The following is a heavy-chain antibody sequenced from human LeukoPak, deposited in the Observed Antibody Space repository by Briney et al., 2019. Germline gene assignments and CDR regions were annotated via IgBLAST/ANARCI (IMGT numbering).Heavy chain of an antibody. V-gene: IGHV4-39*07. CDR2: FYYSGST. J-gene: IGHJ4*02. CDR3: ARVRYYFDSSGSPRPYYFDY. Sequence: SETLSLTCTVSGGSISSGSYYWGWIRQPPGKGLEWIGSFYYSGSTYYNPSLKCRVTISVDTSKNQFSLKLNSVTAAETAVHYCARVRYYFDSSGSPRPYYFDYWGQGTLVTVSS. D-gene: IGHD3-22*01. CDR1: GGSISSGSYY.